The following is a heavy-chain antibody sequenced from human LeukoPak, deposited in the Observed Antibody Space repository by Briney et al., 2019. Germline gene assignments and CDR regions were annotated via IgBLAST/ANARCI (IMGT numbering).Heavy chain of an antibody. CDR1: GGSISSYY. CDR3: ARTWSGDMDV. D-gene: IGHD3-3*01. CDR2: IYHSGST. V-gene: IGHV4-59*01. J-gene: IGHJ6*03. Sequence: SETLSLTCTVSGGSISSYYWSWIRQPPMKGLEWIGYIYHSGSTNYNPSLKSRVTMSVDTSKNQFSLNLSSVTAADTAVYYCARTWSGDMDVWGKGTTVIVSS.